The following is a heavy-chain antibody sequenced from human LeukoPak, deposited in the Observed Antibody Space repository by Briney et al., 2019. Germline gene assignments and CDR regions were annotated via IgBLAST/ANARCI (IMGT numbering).Heavy chain of an antibody. V-gene: IGHV3-21*01. CDR2: ISSSSTYI. CDR3: ARESPRSTDAFDF. D-gene: IGHD2-15*01. Sequence: KPGGSLRLSCAASGFTFSSYTMNWVRQAPGRGLEWVSCISSSSTYILYADSAKGRFTISRDNAKNSLYLQMNSLRAEDTAVYHCARESPRSTDAFDFWGQGTMVTVSS. J-gene: IGHJ3*01. CDR1: GFTFSSYT.